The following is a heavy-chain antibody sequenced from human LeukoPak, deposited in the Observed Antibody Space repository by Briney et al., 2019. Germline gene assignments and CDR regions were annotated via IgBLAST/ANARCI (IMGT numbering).Heavy chain of an antibody. CDR1: GYTFTSYG. V-gene: IGHV1-18*01. CDR2: ISAYNGNT. D-gene: IGHD2-15*01. J-gene: IGHJ4*02. Sequence: GASVKVSCKASGYTFTSYGISWVRQAPGQGLEWMGWISAYNGNTNYAQKLQGRVTMTTDTSTSTAYMELRSLRSDDTAVYYCASNGRYCSGGSCYFLRHWGQGTLVTVSS. CDR3: ASNGRYCSGGSCYFLRH.